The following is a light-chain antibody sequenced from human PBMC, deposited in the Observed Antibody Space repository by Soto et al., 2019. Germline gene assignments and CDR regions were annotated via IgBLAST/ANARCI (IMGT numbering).Light chain of an antibody. V-gene: IGLV2-14*01. J-gene: IGLJ1*01. CDR2: DVS. CDR3: SSYPSSSSYV. Sequence: QSVLTQPASVSGSPGQSITISCTGTSSDVGGYNYVSWYQQHPGKAPKLMIYDVSNRPSGVSNRFSGSKSGNTAPLTISGLQAEDEADYYCSSYPSSSSYVFGTGTKSPS. CDR1: SSDVGGYNY.